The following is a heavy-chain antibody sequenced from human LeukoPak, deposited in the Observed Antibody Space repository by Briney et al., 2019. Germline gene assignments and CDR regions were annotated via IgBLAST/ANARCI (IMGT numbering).Heavy chain of an antibody. CDR1: GFTFSSYG. Sequence: GGSLRLSCAASGFTFSSYGMHWVRQAPGKGLEWVAVISYDGSNKYYADSVKGRFTISRDNSKNTLYLQMNSLRVEDTAVYYCARDGMGVIKAFDIWGQGTMVTVSS. V-gene: IGHV3-30*03. CDR2: ISYDGSNK. D-gene: IGHD3-10*01. CDR3: ARDGMGVIKAFDI. J-gene: IGHJ3*02.